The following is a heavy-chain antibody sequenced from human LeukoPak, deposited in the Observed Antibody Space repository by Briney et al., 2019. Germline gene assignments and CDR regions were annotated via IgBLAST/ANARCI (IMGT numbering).Heavy chain of an antibody. CDR3: AREPGGYYDSSGFLDD. J-gene: IGHJ4*02. CDR1: GGSISSSSYY. CDR2: ISGSGDTT. D-gene: IGHD3-22*01. Sequence: ETLSLTCTVSGGSISSSSYYWGWIRQPPGKGLEWVSGISGSGDTTDYADSVKGRFTIARDTAQNTLHLQMNSLRVEDTAMYYCAREPGGYYDSSGFLDDWGQGTLVTVSS. V-gene: IGHV3-74*01.